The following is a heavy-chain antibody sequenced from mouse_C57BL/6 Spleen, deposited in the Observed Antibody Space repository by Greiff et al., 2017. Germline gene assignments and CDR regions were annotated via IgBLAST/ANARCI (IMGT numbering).Heavy chain of an antibody. V-gene: IGHV1-64*01. CDR3: AREDYDDVLDY. CDR1: GYTFTSYW. Sequence: QVQLQQPGAELVKPGASVKLSCKASGYTFTSYWMHWVKQRPGQGLEWIGMIHPNSGSTNYNEKFKSKATLTVDKSSSTAYMQLSSLTSEDSAVYYCAREDYDDVLDYWGQGTTLTVSS. J-gene: IGHJ2*01. CDR2: IHPNSGST. D-gene: IGHD2-4*01.